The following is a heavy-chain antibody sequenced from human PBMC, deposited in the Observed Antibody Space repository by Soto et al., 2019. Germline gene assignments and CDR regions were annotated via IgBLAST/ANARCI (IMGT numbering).Heavy chain of an antibody. V-gene: IGHV1-69*13. Sequence: ASVKVSCKASGGTFSSYAISWVRQAPGQGLEWMGGIIPIFGTANYAQKFQGRVTITADESTSTAYMELSSLRSEDTAVYYCAGQDIVVVVAATPAEYFQHWGQGTLVTVSS. D-gene: IGHD2-15*01. CDR3: AGQDIVVVVAATPAEYFQH. J-gene: IGHJ1*01. CDR2: IIPIFGTA. CDR1: GGTFSSYA.